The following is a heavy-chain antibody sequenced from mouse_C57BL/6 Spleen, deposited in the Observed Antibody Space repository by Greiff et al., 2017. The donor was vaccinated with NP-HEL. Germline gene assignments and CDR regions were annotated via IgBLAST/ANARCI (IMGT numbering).Heavy chain of an antibody. CDR1: GYTFTSYW. V-gene: IGHV1-64*01. Sequence: QVQLQQPGAELVKPGASVKLSCKASGYTFTSYWMHWVKQRPGQGLEWIGMIHPNSGSTNYNEKFKSKATLTVDKSSSTAYMQLSSLTSEDSAVYYCASEGHYVGNYFDYWGQGTTLTVSS. CDR2: IHPNSGST. CDR3: ASEGHYVGNYFDY. J-gene: IGHJ2*01. D-gene: IGHD1-2*01.